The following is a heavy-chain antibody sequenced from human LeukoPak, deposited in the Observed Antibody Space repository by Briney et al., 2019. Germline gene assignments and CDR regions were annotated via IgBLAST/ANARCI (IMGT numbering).Heavy chain of an antibody. D-gene: IGHD6-19*01. CDR1: GFTFSSYE. V-gene: IGHV3-48*03. CDR2: ISSSGSAI. CDR3: ARAGSGWSPAPLTYFDY. J-gene: IGHJ4*02. Sequence: GGSLRLSCAASGFTFSSYEMNWVRQAPGKGLEWVSYISSSGSAIYYADSVKGRFTISRDNAKNSLYLQMNSLRAEDTAVYYCARAGSGWSPAPLTYFDYWGQGTLVTVSS.